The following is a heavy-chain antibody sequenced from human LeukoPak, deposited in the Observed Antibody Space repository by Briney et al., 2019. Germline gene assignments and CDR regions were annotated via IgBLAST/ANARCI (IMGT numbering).Heavy chain of an antibody. V-gene: IGHV3-30-3*01. J-gene: IGHJ4*02. Sequence: GRSLRLSCAASGFTFSSYAMHWVRQAPGKGLEWVAVISYDGSNKYYADSVKGRFTISRDNSKNTLYLQMNSLRAEDTAVYYCARGQYYDFWSGYGYWGQGTLVTVSS. CDR1: GFTFSSYA. D-gene: IGHD3-3*01. CDR2: ISYDGSNK. CDR3: ARGQYYDFWSGYGY.